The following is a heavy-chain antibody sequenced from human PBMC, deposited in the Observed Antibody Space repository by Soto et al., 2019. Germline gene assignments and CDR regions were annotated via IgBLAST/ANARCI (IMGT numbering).Heavy chain of an antibody. CDR2: ISYDGSNK. CDR3: ERDLGNNYGSFAY. D-gene: IGHD4-17*01. J-gene: IGHJ4*02. Sequence: GGSLRLSCVASGFTFSNYAMNWVRQAPGKGLEWVAAISYDGSNKYYADSVKGRITISRDNSRNTLYLQMNNLRAEDTAMYYCERDLGNNYGSFAYWGQGTLVTVSS. V-gene: IGHV3-30-3*01. CDR1: GFTFSNYA.